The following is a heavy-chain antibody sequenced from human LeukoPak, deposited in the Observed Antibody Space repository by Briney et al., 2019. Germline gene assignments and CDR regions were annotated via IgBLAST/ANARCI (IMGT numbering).Heavy chain of an antibody. CDR1: NNFIRNGYY. Sequence: PSETLSLTCAVSNNFIRNGYYWGWIRQPPGKGLEWIGSIYHSGITYYHPSLKSRLIISLDTSKSHFSPNLSSVTAADTAVYYCARENYQGAFDIWGQGTMVTVSS. D-gene: IGHD1-7*01. V-gene: IGHV4-38-2*01. CDR2: IYHSGIT. CDR3: ARENYQGAFDI. J-gene: IGHJ3*02.